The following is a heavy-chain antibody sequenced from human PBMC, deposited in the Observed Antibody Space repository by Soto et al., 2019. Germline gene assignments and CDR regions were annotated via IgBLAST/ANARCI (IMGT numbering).Heavy chain of an antibody. CDR2: ISSSGSTI. J-gene: IGHJ3*02. CDR3: ASYPTDYGDYDDAFDI. V-gene: IGHV3-11*01. CDR1: GFTFSDYY. Sequence: GGSLRLSCAASGFTFSDYYMSWIRQAPGKGLEWVSYISSSGSTIYYADSVKGRFTISRDNAKNSLYLQMNSLRAEDTAVYYCASYPTDYGDYDDAFDIWGQGTMVTVSS. D-gene: IGHD4-17*01.